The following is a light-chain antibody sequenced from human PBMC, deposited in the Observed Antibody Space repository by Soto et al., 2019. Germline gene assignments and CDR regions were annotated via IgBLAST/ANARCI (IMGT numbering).Light chain of an antibody. CDR1: RSISSD. CDR3: QQYNNWPPLT. J-gene: IGKJ4*01. CDR2: GAS. Sequence: EIVMTQSPATLSLSPGERATPSCRASRSISSDLAWYQQKPGQAPRLLIYGASTRATGIPARFSGSGSGTEFTLTISSLQSEDFALYYCQQYNNWPPLTFGGGTKVEIK. V-gene: IGKV3-15*01.